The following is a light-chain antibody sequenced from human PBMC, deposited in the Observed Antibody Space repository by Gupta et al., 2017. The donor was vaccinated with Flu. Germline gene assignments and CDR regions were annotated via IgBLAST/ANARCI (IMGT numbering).Light chain of an antibody. CDR3: QQYNNWPLT. J-gene: IGKJ4*01. CDR2: GAS. Sequence: EIVMTQSPATLSVSPGEGATLSCRASQSVLTNLAWYQQKPGQAPRLLISGASARDSDFPPRLSGSGSGTEFTLTISSLQSEDFAVYYCQQYNNWPLTFGGGTKVEIK. V-gene: IGKV3D-15*01. CDR1: QSVLTN.